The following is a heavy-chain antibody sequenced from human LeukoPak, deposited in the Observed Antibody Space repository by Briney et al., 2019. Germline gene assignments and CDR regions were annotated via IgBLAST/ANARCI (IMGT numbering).Heavy chain of an antibody. CDR2: INYSGST. J-gene: IGHJ4*02. CDR3: ARGGVAATPVN. CDR1: GGSISSYY. V-gene: IGHV4-59*01. D-gene: IGHD2-15*01. Sequence: SETLSLTCTVSGGSISSYYWSWIRQPPGKGLEWIGYINYSGSTNYNPSLKSRVTISVDTSKNQFSLKLSSVTAADTAVYYCARGGVAATPVNWGQGTLVTVSS.